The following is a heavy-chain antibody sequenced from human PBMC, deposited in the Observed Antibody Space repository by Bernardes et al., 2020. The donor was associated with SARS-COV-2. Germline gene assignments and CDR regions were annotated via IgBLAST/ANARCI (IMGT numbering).Heavy chain of an antibody. D-gene: IGHD6-13*01. CDR1: GGSISTNSYY. CDR2: IYYSGAT. J-gene: IGHJ4*02. Sequence: SETLSLTCTVSGGSISTNSYYWGWIPQPKGKELEWIRTIYYSGATYYNPSLESRVTISVDTSKNQLSLKLSSVTAADTAVYYCATPIVSAGPEYWGQGTLVTVSS. V-gene: IGHV4-39*01. CDR3: ATPIVSAGPEY.